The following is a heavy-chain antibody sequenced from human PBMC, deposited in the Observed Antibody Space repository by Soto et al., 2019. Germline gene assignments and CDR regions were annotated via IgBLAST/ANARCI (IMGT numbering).Heavy chain of an antibody. Sequence: PSETLSLTCTVSGGSISSYSWSWIRQPPGKGLEWIGYIYHSGSTYYNPSLKSRVTISVDRSKNQFSLKLSSVTAADTAVYYCARGVAVVVTAYFDYWGQGTLVTVSS. CDR3: ARGVAVVVTAYFDY. V-gene: IGHV4-30-2*01. CDR2: IYHSGST. J-gene: IGHJ4*02. D-gene: IGHD2-21*02. CDR1: GGSISSYS.